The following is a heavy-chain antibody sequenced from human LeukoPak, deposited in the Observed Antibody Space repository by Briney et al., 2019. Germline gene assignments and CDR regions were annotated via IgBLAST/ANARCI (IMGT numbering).Heavy chain of an antibody. CDR2: IKQDGSEK. CDR3: AKQSRIQLWSSVDS. J-gene: IGHJ4*02. D-gene: IGHD5-18*01. V-gene: IGHV3-7*03. Sequence: GGSLRLSCAASGFTFSNYWMSWVRQAPGKGLEWVANIKQDGSEKYCVDSVKGRFTISRDNAKNSLYLQMYSLRAEDTAVYYCAKQSRIQLWSSVDSWGQGTLVTVSS. CDR1: GFTFSNYW.